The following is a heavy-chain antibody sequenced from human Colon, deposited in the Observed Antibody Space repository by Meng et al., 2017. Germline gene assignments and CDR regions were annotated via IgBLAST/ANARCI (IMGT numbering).Heavy chain of an antibody. CDR1: GGSFSGYC. J-gene: IGHJ5*02. CDR2: INHRGRT. V-gene: IGHV4-34*01. D-gene: IGHD5-12*01. CDR3: ARGRYSGYLP. Sequence: QGQLQEWGGGLLNPSETPTPTLAVYGGSFSGYCSSWIHQPPGKGLEWIGKINHRGRTNYNTSLKRRVTISVETSKNQFSLKLSSVTAADTAVYYCARGRYSGYLPWGQGTLVTVSS.